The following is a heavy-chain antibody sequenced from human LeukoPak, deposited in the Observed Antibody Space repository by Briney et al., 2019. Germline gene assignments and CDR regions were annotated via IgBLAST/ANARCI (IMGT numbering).Heavy chain of an antibody. Sequence: GGSLRLSCAASGFPFSDYYMSWIRQAPGKGLEWVSYISGGSHIYYADSVKGRFTISRDNAKNSLFLQMTSLRAEDTAVYYCARERYSSGWYGVPFLQDAFDIWGQGTMVTVSS. CDR3: ARERYSSGWYGVPFLQDAFDI. V-gene: IGHV3-11*01. D-gene: IGHD6-19*01. CDR1: GFPFSDYY. CDR2: ISGGSHI. J-gene: IGHJ3*02.